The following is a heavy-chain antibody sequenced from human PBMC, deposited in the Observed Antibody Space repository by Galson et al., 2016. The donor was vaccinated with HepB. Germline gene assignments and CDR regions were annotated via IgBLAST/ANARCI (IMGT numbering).Heavy chain of an antibody. Sequence: SVKVSCKASGYTFINYAIHWVRQAPGQRLEWMAWINAGNGHTKYSQKFQGRVTITRDTSATTAYMELNTLKFEDTSIYYCAREGGAAAVYFDSWGQGTLVTVSS. J-gene: IGHJ4*02. CDR1: GYTFINYA. CDR3: AREGGAAAVYFDS. D-gene: IGHD6-13*01. V-gene: IGHV1-3*01. CDR2: INAGNGHT.